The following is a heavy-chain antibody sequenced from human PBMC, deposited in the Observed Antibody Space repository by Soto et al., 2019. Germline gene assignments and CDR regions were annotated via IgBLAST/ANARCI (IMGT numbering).Heavy chain of an antibody. Sequence: EVQLLESGGGLVQPGGSLRLSCAASGFTFSSYAMNWVRQAPGKGLEWVSAISGSGGSTYYADSVKGRFTISRDNSKNTLYLQMNSLRAEDTAVYYCAKQGYCTNGVCYNPYGMDVWGQGTTVTVSS. V-gene: IGHV3-23*01. CDR3: AKQGYCTNGVCYNPYGMDV. D-gene: IGHD2-8*01. CDR2: ISGSGGST. CDR1: GFTFSSYA. J-gene: IGHJ6*02.